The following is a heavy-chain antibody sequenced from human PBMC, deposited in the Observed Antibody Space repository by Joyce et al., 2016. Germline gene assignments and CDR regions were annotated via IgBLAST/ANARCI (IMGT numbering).Heavy chain of an antibody. CDR1: GYIFNTYG. CDR3: ARDSRVLEWLLFDY. CDR2: ISATNWNT. J-gene: IGHJ4*02. Sequence: QVQLVQSEAEVKKPGASVKVSCQASGYIFNTYGISWVPQAPGQGLEWMGWISATNWNTKYAHKFQGRVTMTTDTSTSTAYMDLRCLRSDDTAVYYCARDSRVLEWLLFDYWGQGTLVTVSS. V-gene: IGHV1-18*01. D-gene: IGHD3-3*01.